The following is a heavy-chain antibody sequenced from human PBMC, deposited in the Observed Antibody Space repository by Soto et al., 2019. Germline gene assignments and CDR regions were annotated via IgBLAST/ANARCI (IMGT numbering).Heavy chain of an antibody. V-gene: IGHV5-51*01. CDR3: ARAPPGAYYTYMDV. D-gene: IGHD1-26*01. Sequence: PGESLKISCKGSGYSFTNYWIAWVRQMPGKGLEWMGIIYPGDSDTRYSPSFQGQVTISADKSINTAYLQWSSLKASDTAMYYWARAPPGAYYTYMDVWGKGTTVPFS. CDR1: GYSFTNYW. J-gene: IGHJ6*03. CDR2: IYPGDSDT.